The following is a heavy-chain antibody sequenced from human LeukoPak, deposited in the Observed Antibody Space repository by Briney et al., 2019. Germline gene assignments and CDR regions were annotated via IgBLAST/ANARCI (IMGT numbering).Heavy chain of an antibody. CDR1: GFTFRSDW. J-gene: IGHJ6*03. V-gene: IGHV3-74*01. CDR3: ARDSSPTTGGYYMDV. Sequence: PGGSLRLSCAASGFTFRSDWMHWVRHVPGKGLVWVSRINTDGSSTNYADSVKGRFTISMDNAKNTLYLQMNSLRAEDTAVYYCARDSSPTTGGYYMDVWGKGTTVTVSS. D-gene: IGHD1-14*01. CDR2: INTDGSST.